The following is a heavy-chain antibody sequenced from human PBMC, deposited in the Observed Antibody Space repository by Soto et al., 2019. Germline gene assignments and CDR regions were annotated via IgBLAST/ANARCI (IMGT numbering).Heavy chain of an antibody. CDR2: IVVGGGNT. Sequence: SVKVSCKASGFTFTSSAVQWVRQARGQRLEWIGWIVVGGGNTNYAQKFQERVTITRDMSTSTAYMELSSLRSEDTAVYYCAAEKGPYYYDSSGSGSFDYWGQGTLVTVSS. J-gene: IGHJ4*02. D-gene: IGHD3-22*01. CDR1: GFTFTSSA. V-gene: IGHV1-58*01. CDR3: AAEKGPYYYDSSGSGSFDY.